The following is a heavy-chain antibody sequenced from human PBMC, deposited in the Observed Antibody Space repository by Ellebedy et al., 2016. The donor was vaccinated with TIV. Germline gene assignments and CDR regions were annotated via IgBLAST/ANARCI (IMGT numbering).Heavy chain of an antibody. J-gene: IGHJ4*02. CDR1: GFIFSNYY. D-gene: IGHD3-10*01. CDR2: ISGSGGMM. CDR3: ARRSRGPSYYFDY. V-gene: IGHV3-48*03. Sequence: GESLKISCVASGFIFSNYYMTWVRQAPGKGLEWISYISGSGGMMDHADSVKGRFTISRDNAKNSLYLQFSSLRAEDTSVYYCARRSRGPSYYFDYWGQGALVSVSS.